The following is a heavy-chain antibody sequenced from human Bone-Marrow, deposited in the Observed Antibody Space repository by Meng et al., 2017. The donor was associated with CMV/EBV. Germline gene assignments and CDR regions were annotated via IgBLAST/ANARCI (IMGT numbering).Heavy chain of an antibody. CDR3: ARGAYCSSTSCYMSWFDP. Sequence: SVKVSCKASGFTFTSSAVQWVRQARGQRLEWIGWIVVGSGNTNYAQKFQERVTITRDMSTSTAYMELSSLRSEDTAVYYCARGAYCSSTSCYMSWFDPWGQGTLVTVSS. D-gene: IGHD2-2*02. V-gene: IGHV1-58*01. J-gene: IGHJ5*02. CDR2: IVVGSGNT. CDR1: GFTFTSSA.